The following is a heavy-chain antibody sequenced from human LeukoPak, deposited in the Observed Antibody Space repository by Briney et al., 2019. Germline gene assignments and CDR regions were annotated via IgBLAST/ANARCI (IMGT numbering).Heavy chain of an antibody. Sequence: GGSLRLSCEASGFTFSTYTMSWVRQAPGEGVEGLSCITSSTYYADSVKGRFTISRDNAKNSLYLQMNSLRAEDTAVYYCARARYFGSGTYHDYWGQGTLVTVSS. D-gene: IGHD3-10*01. J-gene: IGHJ4*02. CDR1: GFTFSTYT. V-gene: IGHV3-48*01. CDR2: ITSST. CDR3: ARARYFGSGTYHDY.